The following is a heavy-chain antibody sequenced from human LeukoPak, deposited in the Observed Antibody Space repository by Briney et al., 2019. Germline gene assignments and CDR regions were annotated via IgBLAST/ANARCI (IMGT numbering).Heavy chain of an antibody. CDR3: AKDIGEVGATPYFDY. CDR2: ISWNRGRL. V-gene: IGHV3-9*01. J-gene: IGHJ4*02. CDR1: GFTFDDYA. D-gene: IGHD1-26*01. Sequence: GGSLRLSCAASGFTFDDYAMHWVRQAPGKGLEWVSRISWNRGRLDYADSVKGRFTISRDNAKNSLYLQMNSLRAEDTALYYCAKDIGEVGATPYFDYWGQGTLVTVSS.